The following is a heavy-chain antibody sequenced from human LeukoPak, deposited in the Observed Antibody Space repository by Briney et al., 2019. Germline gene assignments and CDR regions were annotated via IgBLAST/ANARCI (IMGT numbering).Heavy chain of an antibody. CDR3: ARGGLRYSLSSWFDP. J-gene: IGHJ5*02. Sequence: PSETVSLTRVVSRYSIRSGYYWGWIRQPPGKGLEWIGSIYFSGSTDYNPSLKSRVTISVDTSKNLFSLKLSSVTAADTAVYYCARGGLRYSLSSWFDPWGQGTLVTVSS. V-gene: IGHV4-38-2*01. CDR1: RYSIRSGYY. D-gene: IGHD4-17*01. CDR2: IYFSGST.